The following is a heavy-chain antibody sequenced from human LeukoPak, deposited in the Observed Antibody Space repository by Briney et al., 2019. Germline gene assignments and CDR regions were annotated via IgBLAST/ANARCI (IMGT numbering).Heavy chain of an antibody. D-gene: IGHD2-15*01. CDR3: ARNGYCSGGSCYTYYYYYMDV. J-gene: IGHJ6*03. CDR2: INHSGST. Sequence: SETLSLTCAVYGGSFSGYYWSWIRQPPGKGLEWIGEINHSGSTNYNPSLKSRVTMSVDTSKNQFSLKLSSVTAADTAVYYCARNGYCSGGSCYTYYYYYMDVWGKGTTVTISS. CDR1: GGSFSGYY. V-gene: IGHV4-34*01.